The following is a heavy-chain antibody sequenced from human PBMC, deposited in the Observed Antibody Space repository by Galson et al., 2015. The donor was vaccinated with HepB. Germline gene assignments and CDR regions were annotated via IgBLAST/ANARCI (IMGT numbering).Heavy chain of an antibody. D-gene: IGHD3-22*01. CDR1: GFTFSSYW. Sequence: SLRLSCAASGFTFSSYWMSWVRQAPGKGLEWVANINQDGSEKYYVDSVKGRFTISRDNAKNSLYLRMNSLRAEDTALYYCARDHDNGRYYQGYFEFWGQGTLVTVSS. J-gene: IGHJ4*02. V-gene: IGHV3-7*03. CDR3: ARDHDNGRYYQGYFEF. CDR2: INQDGSEK.